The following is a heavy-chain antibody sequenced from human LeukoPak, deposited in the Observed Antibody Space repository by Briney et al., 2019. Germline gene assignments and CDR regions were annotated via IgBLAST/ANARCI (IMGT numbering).Heavy chain of an antibody. J-gene: IGHJ4*02. D-gene: IGHD2-2*03. CDR3: ARSGGYCSSTSCSPTAYYSDY. V-gene: IGHV1-8*01. Sequence: ASVKVSCKASGYTFTSYDINWVRQATGQGLEWMGWMNPNSGNTGYAQKFQGRVTMTRNTSISTAYMELSSLRSEDTAVYYCARSGGYCSSTSCSPTAYYSDYWGQGTLVTVSS. CDR1: GYTFTSYD. CDR2: MNPNSGNT.